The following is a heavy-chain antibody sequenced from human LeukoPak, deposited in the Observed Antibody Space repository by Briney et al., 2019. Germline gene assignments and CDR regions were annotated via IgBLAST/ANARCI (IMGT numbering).Heavy chain of an antibody. CDR2: INHASGGT. V-gene: IGHV1-2*02. J-gene: IGHJ3*02. CDR1: GYTFTAYY. Sequence: ASIQVSCKASGYTFTAYYIHWVRQAPGQGLEWMGWINHASGGTSYAQKFQGRVTMTSDTSISTAYMELSRLRSDDTAVYFCARAGGGYSSGWGAFDIWGQGTMVTVSS. D-gene: IGHD5-18*01. CDR3: ARAGGGYSSGWGAFDI.